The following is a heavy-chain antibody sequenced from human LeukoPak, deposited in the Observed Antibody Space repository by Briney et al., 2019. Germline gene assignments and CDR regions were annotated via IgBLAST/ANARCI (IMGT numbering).Heavy chain of an antibody. CDR1: GYTFSRYW. CDR3: TTDTFGARDS. J-gene: IGHJ4*02. CDR2: INEDGSST. V-gene: IGHV3-74*01. D-gene: IGHD3-10*01. Sequence: GGSLRLSCAASGYTFSRYWMHWVRQGPGKGLVWVSRINEDGSSTSYAESVRGRFTISRDNAKNTLYLQMNSLRAEDAAVCYCTTDTFGARDSWGQGTLVTVSS.